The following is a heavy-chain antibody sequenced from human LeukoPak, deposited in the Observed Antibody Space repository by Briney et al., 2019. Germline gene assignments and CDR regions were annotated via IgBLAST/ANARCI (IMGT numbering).Heavy chain of an antibody. Sequence: PSETLSLTCTVSGVSISAYYWSWIRQPPGKGLGWIGYIYYSGSTNYNPSLKSRVTISVDTSKNQFSLKLSSVTAADTAVYYCAKHNSGWLRDAFDIWGQGTMVTVSS. J-gene: IGHJ3*02. V-gene: IGHV4-59*08. D-gene: IGHD6-19*01. CDR3: AKHNSGWLRDAFDI. CDR2: IYYSGST. CDR1: GVSISAYY.